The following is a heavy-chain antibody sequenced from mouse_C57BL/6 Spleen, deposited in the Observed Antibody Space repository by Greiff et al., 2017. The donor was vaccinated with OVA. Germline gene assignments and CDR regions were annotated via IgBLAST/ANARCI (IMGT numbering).Heavy chain of an antibody. V-gene: IGHV3-6*01. CDR3: ARAPRGSLFAY. Sequence: VQLQQSGPGLVKPSQSLSLTCSVTGYSITSGYYWNWIRQFPGNKLEWMGYISYDGSNNYNPSLKNRISITRDTSKNQFFLKLNSVTTEDTATYYCARAPRGSLFAYWGQGTLVTVSA. CDR1: GYSITSGYY. CDR2: ISYDGSN. J-gene: IGHJ3*01. D-gene: IGHD6-1*01.